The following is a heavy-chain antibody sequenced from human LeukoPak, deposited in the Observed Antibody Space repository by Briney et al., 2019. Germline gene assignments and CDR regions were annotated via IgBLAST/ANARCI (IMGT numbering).Heavy chain of an antibody. Sequence: PSETLSLTCTVSGGSISSGDYYWSWIRQPPGKGLEWIGYIYYSGSTYYNPSLKSRVTLSVDTSKNQFSLKLSSVTAADTAVYYCARDGRLYQLPRLDYWGQGTLVTVSS. CDR2: IYYSGST. J-gene: IGHJ4*02. V-gene: IGHV4-30-4*08. D-gene: IGHD2-2*01. CDR3: ARDGRLYQLPRLDY. CDR1: GGSISSGDYY.